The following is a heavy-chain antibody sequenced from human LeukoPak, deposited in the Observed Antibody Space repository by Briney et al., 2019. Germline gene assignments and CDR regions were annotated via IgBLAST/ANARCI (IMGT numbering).Heavy chain of an antibody. D-gene: IGHD2-15*01. CDR3: AKVVDIVVVVAALPHYFDY. V-gene: IGHV3-23*01. J-gene: IGHJ4*02. Sequence: PGGSLRLSCAASGFTFSSYAMSWVRQAPGKGLEWVSAISGSGGSTYYADSVKGRFTISRDNSKNTLYLQMNSLRAEDTAVYYCAKVVDIVVVVAALPHYFDYWGQGTLVTVSS. CDR2: ISGSGGST. CDR1: GFTFSSYA.